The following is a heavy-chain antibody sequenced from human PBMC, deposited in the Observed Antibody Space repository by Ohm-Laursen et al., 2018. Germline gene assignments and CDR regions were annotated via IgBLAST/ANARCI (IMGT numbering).Heavy chain of an antibody. Sequence: PTQTLTLTCTFSGFSLSTSGMCVSWIRQPPGKALEWLARIDWDDDKYYSTSLKTRLTISKDTSKNQVVLTMTNMDPVDTATYYCARMPLEYSSSYYFDYWGQGTLVTVSS. J-gene: IGHJ4*02. CDR2: IDWDDDK. D-gene: IGHD6-6*01. V-gene: IGHV2-70*11. CDR3: ARMPLEYSSSYYFDY. CDR1: GFSLSTSGMC.